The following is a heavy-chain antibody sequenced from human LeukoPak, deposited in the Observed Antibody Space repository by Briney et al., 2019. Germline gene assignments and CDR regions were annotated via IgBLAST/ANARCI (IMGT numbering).Heavy chain of an antibody. J-gene: IGHJ4*02. CDR3: ARDQTAYSSGWSSSGFDY. V-gene: IGHV4-59*01. CDR2: IYYSGST. CDR1: GGSISSYY. Sequence: SETLSLTCTASGGSISSYYWSWIRQPPGKGLEWIGYIYYSGSTNYNPSLKSRVTISVDTSKNQFSLKLSSVTAADTAVYYCARDQTAYSSGWSSSGFDYWGQGTLVTVSS. D-gene: IGHD6-19*01.